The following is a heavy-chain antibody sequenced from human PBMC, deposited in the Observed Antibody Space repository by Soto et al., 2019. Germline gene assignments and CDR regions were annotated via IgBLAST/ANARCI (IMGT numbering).Heavy chain of an antibody. CDR3: AARYCSGGSCYGRDY. D-gene: IGHD2-15*01. V-gene: IGHV3-7*01. Sequence: EVQLVESGGGLVQPGGSLRLSCAASGFTFSSYWMSWVRQAPGKGLEWVANIKQDGSEKYYVDSVKGRFTISRDNAKNSRYLQMNSLRVEDTAVYYCAARYCSGGSCYGRDYWGQGTLVTVSS. J-gene: IGHJ4*02. CDR1: GFTFSSYW. CDR2: IKQDGSEK.